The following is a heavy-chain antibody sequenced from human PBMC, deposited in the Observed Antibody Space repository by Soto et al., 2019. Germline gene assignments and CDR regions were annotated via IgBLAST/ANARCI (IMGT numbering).Heavy chain of an antibody. CDR3: ARDIVRYSSSSLPVMYYYYGMDV. J-gene: IGHJ6*02. V-gene: IGHV4-31*03. CDR2: IYYSGST. D-gene: IGHD6-13*01. Sequence: QVQLQESGPGLVKPSQTLSLTCTVSGGSISSGGYYWSWIRQHPGKGLEWIGYIYYSGSTYYNPSLKSRVTISVDTSKNQFSLKLSSVTAADTAVYYCARDIVRYSSSSLPVMYYYYGMDVWGQGTTVTVSS. CDR1: GGSISSGGYY.